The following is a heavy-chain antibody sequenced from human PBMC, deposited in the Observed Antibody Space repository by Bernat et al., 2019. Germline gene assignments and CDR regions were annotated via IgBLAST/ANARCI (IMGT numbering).Heavy chain of an antibody. CDR2: IYYCGST. V-gene: IGHV4-39*01. CDR1: GGSISSSSYY. J-gene: IGHJ4*02. D-gene: IGHD2-15*01. CDR3: AGRDCSGGSCHLYFDF. Sequence: QPQLQESGPGLVKPSETLSLTCTVSGGSISSSSYYWGWIRQPPGKGLEWIGSIYYCGSTYYNPSLKSRVTISVDTSKNQFSLKLGSVTAADTAVYYWAGRDCSGGSCHLYFDFWSQGTLVTVSS.